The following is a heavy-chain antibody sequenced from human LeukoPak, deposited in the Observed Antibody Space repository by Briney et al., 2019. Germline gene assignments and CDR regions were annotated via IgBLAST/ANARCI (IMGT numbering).Heavy chain of an antibody. D-gene: IGHD1-1*01. CDR3: ARGLERYYEAFDI. CDR1: GGSISSYY. V-gene: IGHV4-59*12. Sequence: PSETLSLTCTVSGGSISSYYWSWIRQPPGKGLEWIGYIYYSGSTNYNPSLKSRVTISVDTSKNQFSLKLSSVTAADTAVYYCARGLERYYEAFDIWGQGTMVTVSS. CDR2: IYYSGST. J-gene: IGHJ3*02.